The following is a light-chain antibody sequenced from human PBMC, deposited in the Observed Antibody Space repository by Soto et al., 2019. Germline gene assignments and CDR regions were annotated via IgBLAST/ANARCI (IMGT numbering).Light chain of an antibody. Sequence: EIVLTQSPATLSLSPGERATLSCRASQSVSSYLAWYQQKPCQAPRLLIYDASNSATGIPVRSSGSGSWTEFTLTISSLGPEDFAVYYCQQRSNWPPLTFGGGTKVEIK. CDR3: QQRSNWPPLT. J-gene: IGKJ4*01. CDR1: QSVSSY. CDR2: DAS. V-gene: IGKV3-11*01.